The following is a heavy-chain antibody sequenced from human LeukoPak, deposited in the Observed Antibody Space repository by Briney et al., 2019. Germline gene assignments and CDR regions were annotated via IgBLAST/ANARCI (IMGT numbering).Heavy chain of an antibody. CDR1: GYTLTTYY. D-gene: IGHD5-18*01. CDR2: INPNSGGT. V-gene: IGHV1-2*02. Sequence: ASVKVSCKASGYTLTTYYMHWVRQAPGQGLEWMGWINPNSGGTNYAQKFQGRVTMTRDTSISTAYMELSRLRSDDTAVYYCARDWDTAMPSEAFDIWGQGTMVTVSS. CDR3: ARDWDTAMPSEAFDI. J-gene: IGHJ3*02.